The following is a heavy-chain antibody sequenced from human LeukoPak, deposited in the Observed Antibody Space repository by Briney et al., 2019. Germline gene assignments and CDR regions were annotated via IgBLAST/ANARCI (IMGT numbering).Heavy chain of an antibody. Sequence: ASVKVSCKASGYTFTSYYMHWVRQAPGQGLEWMGITNPSGGSTSYAQKFQGRVTMTRDTSTSTVYMELSSLRSEDTAVYYCARDDGPTQAFDYWGQGTLVTVSS. CDR1: GYTFTSYY. CDR2: TNPSGGST. CDR3: ARDDGPTQAFDY. J-gene: IGHJ4*02. D-gene: IGHD2-15*01. V-gene: IGHV1-46*01.